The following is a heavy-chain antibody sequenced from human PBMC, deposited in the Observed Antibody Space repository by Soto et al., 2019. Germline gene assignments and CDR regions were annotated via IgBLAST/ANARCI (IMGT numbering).Heavy chain of an antibody. V-gene: IGHV4-31*03. CDR2: RYYSEST. J-gene: IGHJ4*02. CDR3: ARTKCSGGSCYSWSLDY. Sequence: SETLSLTCTVSGGSITTGGYYWSWIRQLPGKGLEWIGHRYYSESTYYNPSLKSRVSISLDTSKNQFSLKPSFVTAADTAMYYCARTKCSGGSCYSWSLDYWGQGTPVTVSS. CDR1: GGSITTGGYY. D-gene: IGHD2-15*01.